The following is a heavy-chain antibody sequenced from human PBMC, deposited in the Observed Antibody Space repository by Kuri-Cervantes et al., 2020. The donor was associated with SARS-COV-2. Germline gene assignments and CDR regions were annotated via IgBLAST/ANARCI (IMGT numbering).Heavy chain of an antibody. CDR1: GFTFSSYS. CDR2: IGSSSSYI. V-gene: IGHV3-21*01. J-gene: IGHJ4*02. Sequence: GGSLRLSCAASGFTFSSYSMNWVRQAPGKGLEWVSSIGSSSSYIYYADSVKGRFTISRDNAKNSLYLQMNSLRAEDTAVYYCARDYQLDYWGQGTLVTVSS. D-gene: IGHD4-17*01. CDR3: ARDYQLDY.